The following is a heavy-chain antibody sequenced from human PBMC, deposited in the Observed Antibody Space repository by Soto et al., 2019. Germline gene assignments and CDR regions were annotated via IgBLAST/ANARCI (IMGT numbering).Heavy chain of an antibody. CDR1: GYTFTNYG. CDR3: ARAPAYYHDSRGPFDS. J-gene: IGHJ5*01. Sequence: ASVKVSCKASGYTFTNYGITWVRQAPGQGLEWMGWISTYNGNLNYAQKFQGRVTMTADTSTNTAYMDLRSLRSDDTAMYFCARAPAYYHDSRGPFDSWGQGTLVTVSS. D-gene: IGHD3-22*01. V-gene: IGHV1-18*01. CDR2: ISTYNGNL.